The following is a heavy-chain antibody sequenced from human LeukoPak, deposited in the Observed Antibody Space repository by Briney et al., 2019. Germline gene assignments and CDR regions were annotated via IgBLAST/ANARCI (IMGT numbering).Heavy chain of an antibody. V-gene: IGHV3-74*01. CDR2: INTDGSST. Sequence: GGSLRPSCAASGFTFSSYWMHWVRQAPGKGLVWVSRINTDGSSTSYADSVKGRFTISRDNAKNTLYLQMNSLRAEDTAVYYCARVKVVVVAATVNDAFDIWGQGTMVTVSS. J-gene: IGHJ3*02. CDR1: GFTFSSYW. CDR3: ARVKVVVVAATVNDAFDI. D-gene: IGHD2-15*01.